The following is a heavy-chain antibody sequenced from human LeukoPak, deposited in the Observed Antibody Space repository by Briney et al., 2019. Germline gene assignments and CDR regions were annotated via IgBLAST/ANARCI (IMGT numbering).Heavy chain of an antibody. CDR2: ISGSGGST. CDR1: GFTFSSYA. Sequence: GGSLRLSCAASGFTFSSYAMSWVRQAPGKGLEWVSAISGSGGSTYYADSVKGRFTISRDNSKNTLYLQMNSLRAEDTAVYYCAKDGVVIVVVPATTFWDYWGQGTLVTVSS. V-gene: IGHV3-23*01. CDR3: AKDGVVIVVVPATTFWDY. D-gene: IGHD2-2*01. J-gene: IGHJ4*02.